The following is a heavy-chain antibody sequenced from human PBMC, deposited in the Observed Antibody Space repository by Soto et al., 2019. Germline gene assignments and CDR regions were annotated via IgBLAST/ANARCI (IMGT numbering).Heavy chain of an antibody. D-gene: IGHD2-15*01. Sequence: EVHLVESGGGLVKPGGSLRLSCAVSGFTFSSCTMNWVRQAPGKGLEWVSSISPSTSHIYYADSVKGRFTISRDNAKNSLFLQMNSLRAEDTAVYYCSGCSGGACHQNYGMDVWGQGTTVTV. V-gene: IGHV3-21*01. CDR2: ISPSTSHI. CDR3: SGCSGGACHQNYGMDV. J-gene: IGHJ6*02. CDR1: GFTFSSCT.